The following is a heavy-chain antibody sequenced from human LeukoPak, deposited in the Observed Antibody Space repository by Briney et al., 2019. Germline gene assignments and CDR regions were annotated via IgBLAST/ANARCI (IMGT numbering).Heavy chain of an antibody. V-gene: IGHV5-51*01. CDR2: IYPGDSDT. D-gene: IGHD2-15*01. J-gene: IGHJ4*02. CDR1: GYSFTSYW. CDR3: ARKHGYCSGGSCYSAYFDY. Sequence: GESLKISCKGSGYSFTSYWIGWVRQMPGKGLEWMGIIYPGDSDTRYSPSFQGQVTISADKSISTAYLQWSSLKASDTAMYYCARKHGYCSGGSCYSAYFDYWGQGTLVTVSS.